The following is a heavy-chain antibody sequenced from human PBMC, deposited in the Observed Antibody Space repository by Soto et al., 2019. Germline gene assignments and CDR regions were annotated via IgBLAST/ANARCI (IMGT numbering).Heavy chain of an antibody. V-gene: IGHV3-23*01. CDR1: GFTFSTYA. CDR2: VSGSGGTT. J-gene: IGHJ5*02. D-gene: IGHD1-1*01. CDR3: AKGETVTTPSLHH. Sequence: GGSLRLSWAASGFTFSTYAMSWVRQAPGKGLEWVSRVSGSGGTTYYADSVKGRFTISRDNSKNALYLQMNSLRAEDTAVYYWAKGETVTTPSLHHWGRAIQVT.